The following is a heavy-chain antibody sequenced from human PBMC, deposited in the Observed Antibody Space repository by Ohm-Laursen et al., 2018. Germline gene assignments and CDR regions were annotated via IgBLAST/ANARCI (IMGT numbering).Heavy chain of an antibody. J-gene: IGHJ4*02. D-gene: IGHD2/OR15-2a*01. CDR3: VNTVRSQAWDY. V-gene: IGHV3-7*01. Sequence: SLRLSCAASGLIFSNYYISWVRQAPGKGLEWVANISEDGSLIYYLDSVKGRFTISRDNAKNSLYLQMNSLRGDDTAVYYCVNTVRSQAWDYWGQGTLVTVSS. CDR2: ISEDGSLI. CDR1: GLIFSNYY.